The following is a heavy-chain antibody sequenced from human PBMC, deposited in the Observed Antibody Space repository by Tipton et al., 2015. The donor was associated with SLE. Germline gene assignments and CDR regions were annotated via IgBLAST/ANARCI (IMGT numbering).Heavy chain of an antibody. D-gene: IGHD5-18*01. CDR1: GFTFDHYA. V-gene: IGHV3-9*01. CDR2: ISWNSANI. CDR3: FQVLYGY. J-gene: IGHJ4*02. Sequence: SLRLSCAASGFTFDHYAMHWVRQAPGKGLEWVSSISWNSANIGYADSVKGRVTISRDNAKNSLYLQMNNLKSEDTAVYYCFQVLYGYWGQGALVTVSP.